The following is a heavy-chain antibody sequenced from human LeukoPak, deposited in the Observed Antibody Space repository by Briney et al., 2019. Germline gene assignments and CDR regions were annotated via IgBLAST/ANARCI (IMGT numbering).Heavy chain of an antibody. V-gene: IGHV4-61*01. D-gene: IGHD6-19*01. CDR3: ARDRGSSGWYRDFDY. Sequence: SETLSLTCTVSGVSISSSSYYWGWIRQPPGKGLEWIGYIYYSGSTNYNPSLKSRVTISVDTSKNQFSLKLSSVTAADTAVYYCARDRGSSGWYRDFDYWGQGTLVTVSS. J-gene: IGHJ4*02. CDR2: IYYSGST. CDR1: GVSISSSSYY.